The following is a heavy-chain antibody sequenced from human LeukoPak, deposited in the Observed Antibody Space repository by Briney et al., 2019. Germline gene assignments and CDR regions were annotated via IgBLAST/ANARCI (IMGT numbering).Heavy chain of an antibody. V-gene: IGHV3-30*02. CDR1: GFIFSSFG. CDR2: IRKDGSNQ. CDR3: AKDRTIFGDNQESWFNP. Sequence: GGSLRLSCAASGFIFSSFGMQWVRQAPGKGLEWVAFIRKDGSNQFYGDSVKGRFTISRDNTKNTLYLQMNSLTAEDTGLYFCAKDRTIFGDNQESWFNPGGQGTLVIVSS. J-gene: IGHJ5*02. D-gene: IGHD3-3*01.